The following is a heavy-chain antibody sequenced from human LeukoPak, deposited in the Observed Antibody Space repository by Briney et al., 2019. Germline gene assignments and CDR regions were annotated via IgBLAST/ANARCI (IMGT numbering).Heavy chain of an antibody. CDR3: ARGGRDGWPGSDAFDI. D-gene: IGHD5-24*01. CDR1: GYTFTSYY. V-gene: IGHV1-46*01. Sequence: ASVKVSCKASGYTFTSYYMHWVRQAPGQGLEWMGIINPSGGSTSYAQKFQGRVTMTRDTSTSTVYMELSSLRSEDTAVYYCARGGRDGWPGSDAFDIWGQGTMVTVSS. J-gene: IGHJ3*02. CDR2: INPSGGST.